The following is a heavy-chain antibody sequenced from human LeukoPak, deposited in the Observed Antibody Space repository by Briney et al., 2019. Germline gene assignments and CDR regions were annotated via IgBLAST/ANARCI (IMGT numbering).Heavy chain of an antibody. CDR1: GFTFSSYG. D-gene: IGHD3-10*01. CDR2: ITSSSIYK. J-gene: IGHJ4*02. V-gene: IGHV3-21*01. CDR3: ARDGITMRILEY. Sequence: GGTLRLSCAASGFTFSSYGMSWVRQAPGKGLEWVSSITSSSIYKYYADSMKGRFTISRDNAKNSLYLQMDSLRAEDTAVYYCARDGITMRILEYWGQGTLVTVSS.